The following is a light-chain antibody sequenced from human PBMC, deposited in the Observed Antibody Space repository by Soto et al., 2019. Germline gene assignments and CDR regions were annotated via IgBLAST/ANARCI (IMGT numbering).Light chain of an antibody. J-gene: IGKJ5*01. CDR1: HDIRGA. V-gene: IGKV1-13*02. CDR2: DAS. CDR3: QQFLSYPIT. Sequence: IQLTQSPASLSASVGERVTITCRASHDIRGALAWYQQSPGEAPQLLIYDASTLESGVPSRFSGSSSGTHFTLTISSLQPEDFATYYCQQFLSYPITFGQGTRLEI.